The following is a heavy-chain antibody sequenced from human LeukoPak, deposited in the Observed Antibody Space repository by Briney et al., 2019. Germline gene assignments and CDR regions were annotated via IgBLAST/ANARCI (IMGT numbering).Heavy chain of an antibody. CDR1: GGTFSSYA. CDR2: IIPIFGTA. V-gene: IGHV1-69*06. Sequence: GASVKVSCKASGGTFSSYAISWVRQAPGQGLEWMGGIIPIFGTANYAQKFQGRVTITADKSTSTAYMELSSLRSEDTAVYYCARGGLVGATAPFDYWGQGTLVTVSS. D-gene: IGHD1-26*01. J-gene: IGHJ4*02. CDR3: ARGGLVGATAPFDY.